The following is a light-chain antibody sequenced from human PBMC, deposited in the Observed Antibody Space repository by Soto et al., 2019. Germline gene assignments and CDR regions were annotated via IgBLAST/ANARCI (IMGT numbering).Light chain of an antibody. CDR2: AAS. V-gene: IGKV1-27*01. CDR3: QKYNIAPFT. CDR1: QGIRNY. J-gene: IGKJ3*01. Sequence: DIQMTQSPSSLSASVGDRVTITCRASQGIRNYLAWYQQKPGKVPKRLIYAASTLQSGVPSRFSGSGSGTDFTLTIRSLQPEDVATYYCQKYNIAPFTFGPGTKVDIK.